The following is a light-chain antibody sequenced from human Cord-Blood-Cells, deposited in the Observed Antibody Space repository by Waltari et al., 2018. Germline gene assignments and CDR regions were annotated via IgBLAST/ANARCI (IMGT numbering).Light chain of an antibody. Sequence: AIQLTQSPSSLSASVGDRVTITCRASQGISSALAWYQQKPGKAPKLLIYDASSLESGVPSRFSGRGSGTDFTLTISSLQPEDFATYYCQQFNNYLITFGQGTRLEIK. CDR2: DAS. V-gene: IGKV1D-13*01. J-gene: IGKJ5*01. CDR3: QQFNNYLIT. CDR1: QGISSA.